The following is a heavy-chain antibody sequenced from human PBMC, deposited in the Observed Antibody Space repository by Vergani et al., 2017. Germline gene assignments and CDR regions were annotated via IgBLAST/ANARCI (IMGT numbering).Heavy chain of an antibody. D-gene: IGHD3-3*01. CDR1: GFTFSSYG. CDR2: ISYDGSNK. V-gene: IGHV3-30*18. Sequence: QVQLVESGVGVVQPGRSLRLSCAASGFTFSSYGMHWVRQAPGKGLEWVAVISYDGSNKYYADSVKGRFTISRDNSKNTLYLQMNSLRAEDTAVYYCAKVPFSYDFWSGYYLDYWGQGTLVTVSS. CDR3: AKVPFSYDFWSGYYLDY. J-gene: IGHJ4*02.